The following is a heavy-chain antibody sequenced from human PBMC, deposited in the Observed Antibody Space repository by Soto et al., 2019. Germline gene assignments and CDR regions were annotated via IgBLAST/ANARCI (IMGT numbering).Heavy chain of an antibody. J-gene: IGHJ5*02. D-gene: IGHD1-26*01. CDR1: GFTFSRYS. CDR3: AGGGQLDP. Sequence: GGSLRLSCAASGFTFSRYSMNWVRQAPGKGLEWVASISSSSNYIYYADSVKGRFTISRDNAKNSLSLKMNSLRAEDTAVYYCAGGGQLDPWGQGTLVTVSS. V-gene: IGHV3-21*01. CDR2: ISSSSNYI.